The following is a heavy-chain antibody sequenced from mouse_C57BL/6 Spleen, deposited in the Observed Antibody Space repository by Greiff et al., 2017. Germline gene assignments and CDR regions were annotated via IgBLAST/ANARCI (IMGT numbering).Heavy chain of an antibody. CDR1: GFTFSDYG. Sequence: EVHLVESGGGLVKPGGSLKLSCAASGFTFSDYGMHWVRPAPETGLEWVAYISSGSSTIYYADTVKGRFPISRDNAKNTLFLQMTSLRSEDTAMYYCARRVFYYAMDYWGQGTSVTVSS. V-gene: IGHV5-17*01. CDR3: ARRVFYYAMDY. J-gene: IGHJ4*01. CDR2: ISSGSSTI.